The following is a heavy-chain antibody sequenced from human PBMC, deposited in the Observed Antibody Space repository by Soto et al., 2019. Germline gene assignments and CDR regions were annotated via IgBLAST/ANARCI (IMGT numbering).Heavy chain of an antibody. CDR2: VSANGQGI. D-gene: IGHD3-10*01. CDR3: AKDRHYPRDYFHY. CDR1: GFTFSSSA. Sequence: GGSLRLSCAASGFTFSSSAISWVRQAPGKGLEWVSAVSANGQGIYYADSVRGRFTISRDNSKNTVFLHMDSLSAEDTAVYYCAKDRHYPRDYFHYWGQGTLVTVSS. V-gene: IGHV3-23*01. J-gene: IGHJ4*02.